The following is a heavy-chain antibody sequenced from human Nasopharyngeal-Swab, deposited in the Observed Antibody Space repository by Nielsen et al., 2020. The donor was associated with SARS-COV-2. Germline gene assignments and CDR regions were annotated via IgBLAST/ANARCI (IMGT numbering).Heavy chain of an antibody. D-gene: IGHD2-21*02. CDR1: NGSFIGYY. J-gene: IGHJ4*02. CDR2: INHAGTT. Sequence: SETLSLTCGVHNGSFIGYYWTWIRQPPGKGLEWIGEINHAGTTNYTPSLKSRVTMSVDTSKNQFSLKVNSVTAADTAVYYCARRHRSCGGGACPIDYWDQGALVTVSS. V-gene: IGHV4-34*01. CDR3: ARRHRSCGGGACPIDY.